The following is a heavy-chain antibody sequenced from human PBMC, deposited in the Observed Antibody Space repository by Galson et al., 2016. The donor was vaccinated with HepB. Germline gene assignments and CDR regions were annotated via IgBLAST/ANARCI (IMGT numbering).Heavy chain of an antibody. Sequence: SVKVSCKASGYTVTTYAMNWVRQAPGQGLEWMGWINTNTGKSTYAQGFTGRFVFSLDTSVTTTYLQISGLKAEDTAVYYCARDMGYCSSTSCYVTAFDMWGQGKMITVSA. J-gene: IGHJ3*02. CDR2: INTNTGKS. D-gene: IGHD2-2*01. CDR3: ARDMGYCSSTSCYVTAFDM. CDR1: GYTVTTYA. V-gene: IGHV7-4-1*02.